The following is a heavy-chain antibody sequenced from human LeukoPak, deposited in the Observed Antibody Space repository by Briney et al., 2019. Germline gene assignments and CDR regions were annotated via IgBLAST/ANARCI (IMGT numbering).Heavy chain of an antibody. Sequence: ASVKVSCKASGYTLTGYYMHWVRQAPGQGLEWMGRVNPNSGGTNYVQKFQGRVTMTRDTSISTAYMELRSLRSDDTAVYYCARGGDSSGYPFDYWGQGTLVTVSS. CDR1: GYTLTGYY. J-gene: IGHJ4*02. CDR3: ARGGDSSGYPFDY. V-gene: IGHV1-2*02. CDR2: VNPNSGGT. D-gene: IGHD3-22*01.